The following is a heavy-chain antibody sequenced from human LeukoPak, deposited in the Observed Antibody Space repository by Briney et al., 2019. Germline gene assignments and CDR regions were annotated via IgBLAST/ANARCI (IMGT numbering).Heavy chain of an antibody. CDR2: IYSSGST. J-gene: IGHJ3*02. Sequence: SETLSLTCTVSGASINSDTYYWGWIRQPPGKTLEWIGSIYSSGSTYYNPSLKSRVIIMIDTPKNHFSLTLSSVTAADTAVYYCARSDGYGLVGIWGQGTMVTVSS. D-gene: IGHD3-10*01. CDR3: ARSDGYGLVGI. V-gene: IGHV4-39*07. CDR1: GASINSDTYY.